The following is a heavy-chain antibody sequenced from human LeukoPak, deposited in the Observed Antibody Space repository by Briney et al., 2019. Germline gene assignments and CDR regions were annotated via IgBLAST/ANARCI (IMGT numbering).Heavy chain of an antibody. Sequence: GGSLRLSCAASGFTFSSYSMNWVRQAPGKGLEWVSSISSSSSYIYYADSVKGRFTISRDNAKNSLYLQMNSLRAEDTAVYYCARDRKPRATIGDAFDIWGQGTMVTVSS. D-gene: IGHD5-24*01. CDR1: GFTFSSYS. J-gene: IGHJ3*02. V-gene: IGHV3-21*01. CDR2: ISSSSSYI. CDR3: ARDRKPRATIGDAFDI.